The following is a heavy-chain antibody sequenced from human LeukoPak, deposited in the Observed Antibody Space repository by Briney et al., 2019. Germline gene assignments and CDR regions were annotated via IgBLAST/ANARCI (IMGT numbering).Heavy chain of an antibody. D-gene: IGHD6-6*01. V-gene: IGHV3-21*04. CDR3: ANTRIAAPWYFDY. CDR1: GFTFSTYS. J-gene: IGHJ4*02. Sequence: GGSLRLSCAASGFTFSTYSMNWVRQAPGKGLEWVSSISSSSNYIYYADSVKGRFTISRDNAKKSLYLQMNSLRAEDTAVYYCANTRIAAPWYFDYWGQGTLVTVSS. CDR2: ISSSSNYI.